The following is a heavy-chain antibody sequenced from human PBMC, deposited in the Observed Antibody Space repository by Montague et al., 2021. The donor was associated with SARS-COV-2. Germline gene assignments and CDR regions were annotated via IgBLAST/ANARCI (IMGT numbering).Heavy chain of an antibody. CDR3: ARGGSWLYYFDY. CDR2: TYYRSEWYN. V-gene: IGHV6-1*01. J-gene: IGHJ4*02. Sequence: CAISGDSVSSNSAAWNWTRQSPSRGLEWLGRTYYRSEWYNDYAVSVKSRITINPDTSKNQFSLQLNSVTPEDTAVYYCARGGSWLYYFDYWGQGTLVTVSS. D-gene: IGHD6-13*01. CDR1: GDSVSSNSAA.